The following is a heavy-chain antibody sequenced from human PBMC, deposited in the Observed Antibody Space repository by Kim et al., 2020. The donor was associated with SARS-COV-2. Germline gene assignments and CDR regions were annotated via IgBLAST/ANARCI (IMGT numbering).Heavy chain of an antibody. CDR1: GYTFTSYD. CDR2: MNPNTGRS. J-gene: IGHJ4*02. D-gene: IGHD3-22*01. Sequence: ASVKVSCQSSGYTFTSYDINWVRQATGQGLEWVAWMNPNTGRSGSAPKFQGRVTLTRDTSINTAFLELTTLTLDDTALYFFARGGSHSSGYFTWGQGTLV. V-gene: IGHV1-8*01. CDR3: ARGGSHSSGYFT.